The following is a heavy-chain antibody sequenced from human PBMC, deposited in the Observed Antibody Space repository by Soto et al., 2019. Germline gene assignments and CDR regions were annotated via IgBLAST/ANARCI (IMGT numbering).Heavy chain of an antibody. CDR1: GGTFSSYA. CDR3: ARDPYEDLSWSEFDY. D-gene: IGHD6-13*01. J-gene: IGHJ4*02. CDR2: IIPIFGTA. V-gene: IGHV1-69*13. Sequence: GASVKVSCKASGGTFSSYAISWVRQAPGQGLEWMGGIIPIFGTANYAQKFQGRVTITADESTSTAYMELSSLRSEDTAVYYCARDPYEDLSWSEFDYWGQGTLVTVSS.